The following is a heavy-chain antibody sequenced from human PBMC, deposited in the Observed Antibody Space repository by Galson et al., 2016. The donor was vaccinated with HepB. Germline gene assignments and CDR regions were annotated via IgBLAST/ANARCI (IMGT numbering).Heavy chain of an antibody. J-gene: IGHJ6*02. D-gene: IGHD6-6*01. Sequence: SCKASGYTFTSYYMYWVRQAPGQGLEWMGIINPSGGSTSYAQKFQGRVTMTRDTSTSTVYMELSSLRSEDTAVYYCARDLSIATRPAYYYYGMDVWGQGTTATVSS. V-gene: IGHV1-46*01. CDR2: INPSGGST. CDR1: GYTFTSYY. CDR3: ARDLSIATRPAYYYYGMDV.